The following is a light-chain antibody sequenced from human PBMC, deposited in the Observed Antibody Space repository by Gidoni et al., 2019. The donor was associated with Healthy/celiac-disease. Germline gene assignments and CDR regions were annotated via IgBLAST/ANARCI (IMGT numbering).Light chain of an antibody. Sequence: QSALTQPASVSGSPGQSITISCTGTSSDVGGYNYVSWYQQHPGKAPKLMMYDVSNRPSGVSNRFSGSKSGNTASLTLSGLQAEDEADYYCSSYTSSSTRVFGGGTKLTVL. V-gene: IGLV2-14*01. J-gene: IGLJ3*02. CDR2: DVS. CDR1: SSDVGGYNY. CDR3: SSYTSSSTRV.